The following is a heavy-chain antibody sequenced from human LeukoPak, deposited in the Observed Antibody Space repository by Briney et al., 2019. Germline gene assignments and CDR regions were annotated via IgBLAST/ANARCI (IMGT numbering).Heavy chain of an antibody. V-gene: IGHV5-51*01. CDR1: GYSFTNYW. CDR2: IYPGDSDT. D-gene: IGHD4-23*01. J-gene: IGHJ4*02. CDR3: ARAGRVYGGVGEG. Sequence: GESLKISWKGSGYSFTNYWLGLVRQMPGKGLGWMGIIYPGDSDTRYSPSFQGQVTISADKSISTAYLQWNSLKASDTAMYYCARAGRVYGGVGEGWGQGTLVTVSS.